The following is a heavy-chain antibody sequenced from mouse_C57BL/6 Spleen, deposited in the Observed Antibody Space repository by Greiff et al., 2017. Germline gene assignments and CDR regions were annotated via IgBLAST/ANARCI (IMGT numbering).Heavy chain of an antibody. CDR3: TRYSNWDGYYAMDY. Sequence: VQLQQSGAELVRPGASVTLSCKASGYTFTDYEMHWVKQTPVHGLEWIGAIDPETGGTAYNQKFQGKAILTADKSSSTAYMALRSLTSEDSSVYYCTRYSNWDGYYAMDYWGQGTSVTVSS. CDR1: GYTFTDYE. V-gene: IGHV1-15*01. J-gene: IGHJ4*01. CDR2: IDPETGGT. D-gene: IGHD2-5*01.